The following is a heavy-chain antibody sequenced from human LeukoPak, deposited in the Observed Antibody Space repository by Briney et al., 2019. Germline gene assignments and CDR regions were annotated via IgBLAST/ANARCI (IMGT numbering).Heavy chain of an antibody. V-gene: IGHV3-7*01. Sequence: GGSLRLSCTVSGFTFGGHWMNWVRQAPGKGLEWVANIKYDGSERNYAVSVEGRFTISRDNSKNSVFLQMNSLRVEDTAVYYCATRNNLEYWGRGTLVTVSS. D-gene: IGHD1/OR15-1a*01. CDR1: GFTFGGHW. J-gene: IGHJ4*02. CDR2: IKYDGSER. CDR3: ATRNNLEY.